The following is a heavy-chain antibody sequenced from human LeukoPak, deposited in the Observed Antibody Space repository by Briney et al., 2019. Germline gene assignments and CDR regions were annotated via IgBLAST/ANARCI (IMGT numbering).Heavy chain of an antibody. CDR3: AKTPRGGDIDF. Sequence: ASVKVSRKASGYTFTNYDINWVRQATGQGLEWMGWMNPKNGDTGYAQKFQGRVTMTRSTSINTAYMDLSTLTSEDTAVYFCAKTPRGGDIDFWGQGTPVIVSS. CDR2: MNPKNGDT. J-gene: IGHJ4*02. V-gene: IGHV1-8*01. D-gene: IGHD2-21*02. CDR1: GYTFTNYD.